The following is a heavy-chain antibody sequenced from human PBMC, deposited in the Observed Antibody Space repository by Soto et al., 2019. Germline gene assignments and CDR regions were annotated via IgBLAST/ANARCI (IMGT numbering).Heavy chain of an antibody. CDR2: ITPEDGET. CDR1: GYALTELS. D-gene: IGHD2-2*01. CDR3: AVQEPKLVPAAKNNWFDP. Sequence: GASVKVSCKVSGYALTELSMHWVRQAPGKGLEWMGWITPEDGETIYAQKFQDRVTMTRDRSISTAYMELSSLRSEDTAMYYCAVQEPKLVPAAKNNWFDPWGQGTLVTVSS. J-gene: IGHJ5*02. V-gene: IGHV1-24*01.